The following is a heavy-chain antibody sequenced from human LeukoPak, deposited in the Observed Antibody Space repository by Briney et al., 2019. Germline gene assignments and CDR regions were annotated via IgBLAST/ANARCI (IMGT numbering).Heavy chain of an antibody. CDR1: GGTFNSYA. CDR2: IMPLFGTA. CDR3: ASGSLSDGYGVGDYYQYMDV. V-gene: IGHV1-69*05. J-gene: IGHJ6*03. Sequence: SVKVSCKASGGTFNSYAISWVRQAPGQGLEWMGGIMPLFGTANYAQEFQGRVTFTTDESASTAYMEVSSLRSEDTAVYYCASGSLSDGYGVGDYYQYMDVWGKGTTVTVSS. D-gene: IGHD5-24*01.